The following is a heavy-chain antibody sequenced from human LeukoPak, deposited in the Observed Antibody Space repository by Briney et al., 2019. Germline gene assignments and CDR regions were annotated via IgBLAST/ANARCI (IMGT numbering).Heavy chain of an antibody. CDR2: ISYDGSNK. CDR1: GFTFSSYA. J-gene: IGHJ4*02. V-gene: IGHV3-30-3*01. Sequence: TGRSLRLSCAASGFTFSSYAMYWVRQAPGKGLEWVAVISYDGSNKYYADSVKGRFTISRDNSKNTLYLQMNSLRGEDTAVYYCARATVAGMSGSDYWGQGTLVTVSS. D-gene: IGHD6-19*01. CDR3: ARATVAGMSGSDY.